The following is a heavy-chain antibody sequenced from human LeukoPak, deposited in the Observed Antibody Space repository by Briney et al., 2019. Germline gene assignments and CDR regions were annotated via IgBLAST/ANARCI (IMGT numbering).Heavy chain of an antibody. D-gene: IGHD3-10*01. CDR1: GDSVSSYY. CDR2: IYNSGSN. V-gene: IGHV4-59*08. CDR3: ASSPRGTEYFHH. J-gene: IGHJ1*01. Sequence: SESLCLTCTVSGDSVSSYYRSWIRQPPGKGLEWIGYIYNSGSNNYHPSLKSRVTIPVDTSKNQFSLKLRSVTAADTAVYHCASSPRGTEYFHHWGQGTLVTVSS.